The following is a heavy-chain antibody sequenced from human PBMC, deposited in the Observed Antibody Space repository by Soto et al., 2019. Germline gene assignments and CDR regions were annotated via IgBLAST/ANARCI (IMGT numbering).Heavy chain of an antibody. CDR2: IYPGDSDT. J-gene: IGHJ4*02. Sequence: GESLKISCKGSGYRFTSYWIGWVRQMPGKGLEWMGIIYPGDSDTRYSPSFQGHVTISADKSISTAYLQWSSLKASDTAMYYCASSSLIAFGGGIVFNYWGQGALVTVSS. CDR3: ASSSLIAFGGGIVFNY. V-gene: IGHV5-51*01. CDR1: GYRFTSYW. D-gene: IGHD3-16*02.